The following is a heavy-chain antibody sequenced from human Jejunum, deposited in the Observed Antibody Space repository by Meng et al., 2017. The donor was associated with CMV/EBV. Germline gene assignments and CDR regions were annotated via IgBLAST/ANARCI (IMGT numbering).Heavy chain of an antibody. D-gene: IGHD3-3*01. CDR2: IRDKASGYTT. CDR3: LIGLNGAASDFGA. Sequence: SGFTFIHHCLDWRRPAPGKGLEWVARIRDKASGYTTEYAASVRARFTISRDDSKKSVFLQMHSLKTDDTAIYYCLIGLNGAASDFGAWGQGTLVTVSS. J-gene: IGHJ5*02. CDR1: GFTFIHHC. V-gene: IGHV3-72*01.